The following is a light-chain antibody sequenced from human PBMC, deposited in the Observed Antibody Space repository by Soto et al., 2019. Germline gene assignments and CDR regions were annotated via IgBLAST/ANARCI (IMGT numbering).Light chain of an antibody. CDR3: SSYTSSSTLV. V-gene: IGLV2-14*01. Sequence: QSDLTQPACVSLSPGQSIAISCTGTSSDVGGYNYVSWYQQHPGKAPKLMIYEVSNRPSGVSNRFSGSKSGNTASLTISGLQAEDEADYYCSSYTSSSTLVFGTGTKVTVL. J-gene: IGLJ1*01. CDR1: SSDVGGYNY. CDR2: EVS.